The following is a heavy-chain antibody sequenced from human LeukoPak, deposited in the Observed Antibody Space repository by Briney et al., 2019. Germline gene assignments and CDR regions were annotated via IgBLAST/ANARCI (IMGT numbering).Heavy chain of an antibody. Sequence: GGSLRLSCAASAFAFSTYAMHWVRQAPGKGLEWVAVISFDGNTKYYADSVKGRFTISRDNSKNTLYLQMNSLRAEDTAVYYCARVRTGYQSHFDYWGQGTLVTVSS. J-gene: IGHJ4*02. V-gene: IGHV3-30-3*01. D-gene: IGHD2-2*01. CDR2: ISFDGNTK. CDR3: ARVRTGYQSHFDY. CDR1: AFAFSTYA.